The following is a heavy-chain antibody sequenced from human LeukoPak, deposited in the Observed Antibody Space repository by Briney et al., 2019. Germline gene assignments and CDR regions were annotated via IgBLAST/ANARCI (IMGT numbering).Heavy chain of an antibody. CDR1: GFTFSTYA. D-gene: IGHD5-18*01. CDR2: ISYDGSSK. CDR3: ARARSSYGYGDAFDI. J-gene: IGHJ3*02. Sequence: GGSLRLSCAASGFTFSTYAMHWVRQAPGKGLEWVAVISYDGSSKYYADSVKGRFTISRDNSKNTLYLQMNSLRAEDTAMYYCARARSSYGYGDAFDIWGQGTMVTVSS. V-gene: IGHV3-30*04.